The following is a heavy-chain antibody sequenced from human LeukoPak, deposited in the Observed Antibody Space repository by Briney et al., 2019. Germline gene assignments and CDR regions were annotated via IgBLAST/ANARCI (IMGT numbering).Heavy chain of an antibody. D-gene: IGHD2-15*01. Sequence: PGGSLRLSCVGSGFTFSSYAMSWVRQAPGKVLEWVSAISGSDGRTFYADSVKGRFAISRDNTENTVYLQMSSLRAEDTAVYYCAKESPYCSGSNCRQYYFDYWGQGTLVTVS. J-gene: IGHJ4*02. CDR3: AKESPYCSGSNCRQYYFDY. CDR1: GFTFSSYA. V-gene: IGHV3-23*01. CDR2: ISGSDGRT.